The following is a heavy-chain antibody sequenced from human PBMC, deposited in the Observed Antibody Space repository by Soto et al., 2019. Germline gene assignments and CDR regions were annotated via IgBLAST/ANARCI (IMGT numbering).Heavy chain of an antibody. CDR2: IYYSGST. V-gene: IGHV4-59*12. CDR3: ARDVSGCSSTSCYADYYYGMDV. J-gene: IGHJ6*02. CDR1: GGSISSYY. Sequence: SLTCTVCGGSISSYYWRWIRQPPGKGLEWIGYIYYSGSTNYNPSLKSRVTISVDTSKNQFSLKLSSVTAADTAVYYCARDVSGCSSTSCYADYYYGMDVWGQGTTVTVSS. D-gene: IGHD2-2*01.